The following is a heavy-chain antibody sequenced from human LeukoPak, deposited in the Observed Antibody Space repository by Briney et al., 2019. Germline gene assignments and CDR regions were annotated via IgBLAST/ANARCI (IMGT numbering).Heavy chain of an antibody. CDR2: INGNGGGT. CDR1: GFTCSNYA. D-gene: IGHD2-2*01. J-gene: IGHJ4*02. V-gene: IGHV3-23*01. CDR3: AKPRVGDFIVVVPAAEDC. Sequence: GGSLRLSCAASGFTCSNYAMSWVRQAPGKGLEWVSAINGNGGGTYYADSVKGRFTISRDNSRNTLFLHMNTLRAEDTAVYYCAKPRVGDFIVVVPAAEDCWGQGTLVTVSS.